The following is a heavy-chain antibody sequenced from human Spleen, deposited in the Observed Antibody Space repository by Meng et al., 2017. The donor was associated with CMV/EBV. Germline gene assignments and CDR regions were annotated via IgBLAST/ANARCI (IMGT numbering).Heavy chain of an antibody. CDR3: ARNWFSHYLDN. CDR1: GYSFINYD. V-gene: IGHV1-18*04. J-gene: IGHJ4*02. D-gene: IGHD3-10*01. CDR2: ISARDGKT. Sequence: SCKTSGYSFINYDISWVRQAPGQGLEWMGSISARDGKTTSAQKFQGRVTMTTDTSTNTASMELRSLRSDDTAIYYCARNWFSHYLDNWGQGTLVTVS.